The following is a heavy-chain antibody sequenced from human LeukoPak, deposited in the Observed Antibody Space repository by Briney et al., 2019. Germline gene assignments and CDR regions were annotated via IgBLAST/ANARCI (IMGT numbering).Heavy chain of an antibody. J-gene: IGHJ5*02. CDR3: TRDFNDILTGYSPRYNWFDP. Sequence: PGGSLRLSCTASGFTFGDYAMSWFRQAPGKGLEWLGFIRSKAYGGTTEYAASVKGRFIISRDDSKSIAYLQMNSLKTEDTAVYYCTRDFNDILTGYSPRYNWFDPWGQGTLVTVSS. V-gene: IGHV3-49*03. CDR1: GFTFGDYA. D-gene: IGHD3-9*01. CDR2: IRSKAYGGTT.